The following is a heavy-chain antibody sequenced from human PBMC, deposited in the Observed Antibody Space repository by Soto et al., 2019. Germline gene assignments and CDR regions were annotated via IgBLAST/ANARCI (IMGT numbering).Heavy chain of an antibody. CDR3: ANIAVAPD. CDR1: GFTFSSYA. J-gene: IGHJ4*02. Sequence: GGSLRLSCAASGFTFSSYAMHWVRQAPGKGLEWVAVISYDGSNKYYADSVKGRFTISRDNSKNTLYLQMNSLRAEDTAVYYCANIAVAPDWGQGTLVTVSS. D-gene: IGHD6-19*01. CDR2: ISYDGSNK. V-gene: IGHV3-30-3*01.